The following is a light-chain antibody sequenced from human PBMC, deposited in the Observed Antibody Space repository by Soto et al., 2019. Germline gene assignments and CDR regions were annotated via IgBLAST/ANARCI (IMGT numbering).Light chain of an antibody. J-gene: IGKJ2*01. CDR1: QGISSD. V-gene: IGKV1-9*01. CDR2: GAS. Sequence: IQLTQSPSSLSASVGDRVTITCRASQGISSDLGWYPKKPGKAPKXLIYGASTLQSGVPSRFSGSGSGTEFTLTISSRQSEDFAVYYCHQYDDGPYTFGQGTKVDIK. CDR3: HQYDDGPYT.